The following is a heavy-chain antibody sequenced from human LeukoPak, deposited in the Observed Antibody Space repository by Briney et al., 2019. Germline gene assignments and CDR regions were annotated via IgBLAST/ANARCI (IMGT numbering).Heavy chain of an antibody. D-gene: IGHD5-12*01. CDR2: ISWNSGSI. Sequence: PGGSLRLSCAASGFTFDDYAMHWVRQAPGKGLEWVSGISWNSGSIGYADSVKGRFTISRDNAKNSLYLQMNSLRAEDTALYYCAKERGYSGYGTFDYWGQGTLVTVSS. CDR3: AKERGYSGYGTFDY. J-gene: IGHJ4*02. CDR1: GFTFDDYA. V-gene: IGHV3-9*01.